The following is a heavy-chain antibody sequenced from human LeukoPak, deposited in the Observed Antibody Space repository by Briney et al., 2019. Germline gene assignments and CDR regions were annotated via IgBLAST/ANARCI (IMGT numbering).Heavy chain of an antibody. CDR2: IYHSGST. V-gene: IGHV4-38-2*02. J-gene: IGHJ6*03. CDR3: AGTTTVGYYYYMDV. Sequence: SETLSLTCTVSGYSISSGYYWGWIRQPPGKGLEWIGNIYHSGSTNYNPSLKSRVTISVDTSKNQFSLKLSSVTAADTAVYYCAGTTTVGYYYYMDVWGKGTTVTVSS. CDR1: GYSISSGYY. D-gene: IGHD4-11*01.